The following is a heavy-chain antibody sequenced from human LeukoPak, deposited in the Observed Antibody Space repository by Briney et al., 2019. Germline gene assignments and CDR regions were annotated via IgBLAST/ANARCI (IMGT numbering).Heavy chain of an antibody. J-gene: IGHJ4*02. CDR1: GFTFSSYW. CDR3: ARVGPVSGIAAAGGNLD. CDR2: IKQDGSEK. Sequence: KSGGSLRLSCAASGFTFSSYWMSWVRQAPGKGLEWVANIKQDGSEKYYVDSVKGRFTISRDNAKNSLYLQMNSLRAEDTAVYYCARVGPVSGIAAAGGNLDWGQGTLVTVSS. V-gene: IGHV3-7*01. D-gene: IGHD6-13*01.